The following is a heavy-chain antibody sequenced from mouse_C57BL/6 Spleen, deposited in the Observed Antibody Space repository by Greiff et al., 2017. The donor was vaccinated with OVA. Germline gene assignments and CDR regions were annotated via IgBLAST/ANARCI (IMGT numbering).Heavy chain of an antibody. CDR2: ISDGGSYT. CDR1: GFTFSSYA. V-gene: IGHV5-4*01. CDR3: ARDESNTWFAY. D-gene: IGHD2-5*01. J-gene: IGHJ3*01. Sequence: EVHLVESGGGLVKPGGSLKLSCAASGFTFSSYAMSWVRQTPEKRLEWVATISDGGSYTYYPDNVKGRITISRDNAKNNLYLQMSHLKSEDTAMYYCARDESNTWFAYWGQGTLVTVSA.